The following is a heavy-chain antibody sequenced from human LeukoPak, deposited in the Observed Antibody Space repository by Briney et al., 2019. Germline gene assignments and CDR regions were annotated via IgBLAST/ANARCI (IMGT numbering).Heavy chain of an antibody. J-gene: IGHJ5*02. Sequence: ASVKVSCKASGYTFTSYDINWVGQATGQGLEWMGWMNPNSGNTGYAQKFQGRVTMTRNTSISTAYMELSSLRSEDTAVYYCARLTYYDFWSGYQWFDPWGQGTLVTVSS. CDR3: ARLTYYDFWSGYQWFDP. V-gene: IGHV1-8*01. D-gene: IGHD3-3*01. CDR2: MNPNSGNT. CDR1: GYTFTSYD.